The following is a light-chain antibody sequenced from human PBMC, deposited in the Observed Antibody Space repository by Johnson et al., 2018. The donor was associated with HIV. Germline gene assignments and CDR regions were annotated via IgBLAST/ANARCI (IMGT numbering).Light chain of an antibody. J-gene: IGLJ1*01. CDR1: SSNIGNSY. CDR2: DNN. CDR3: GTRGGV. Sequence: VLTQPPSVSAAPGQKVTISCSGSSSNIGNSYVSWYQQLPGTAPKLLIYDNNKRPSVIPDRFSGSKSGTSATLGITGLQTGDEADYYCGTRGGVFGTGTKVTVL. V-gene: IGLV1-51*01.